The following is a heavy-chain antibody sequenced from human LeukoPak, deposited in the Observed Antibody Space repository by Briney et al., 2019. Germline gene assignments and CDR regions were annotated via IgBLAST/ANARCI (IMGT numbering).Heavy chain of an antibody. D-gene: IGHD3-22*01. CDR1: GGSISGYY. Sequence: PSETLSLTCTVSGGSISGYYWSWIRQSPGKGLEWIGYINYSGTTNYNPSLKSRVTISVDTSKNQFSLNLSSVTAADTAVYYCARHGHDSGNYEAHFDYWGQGTLVTVSS. J-gene: IGHJ4*02. V-gene: IGHV4-59*08. CDR2: INYSGTT. CDR3: ARHGHDSGNYEAHFDY.